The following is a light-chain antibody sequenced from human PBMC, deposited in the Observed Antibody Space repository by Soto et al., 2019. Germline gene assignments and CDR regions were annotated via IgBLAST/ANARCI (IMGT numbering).Light chain of an antibody. CDR2: AAS. J-gene: IGKJ4*01. V-gene: IGKV1-39*01. CDR1: QSISSY. Sequence: DIQMTQSPSSLSASVGDRVTITCRASQSISSYLNWYQQKPGKAPKLLIYAASSLQSGVPSRFSGSGSGTDFTLTISSLQPEDFATYYCQQSYSTPPITFGGGTNV. CDR3: QQSYSTPPIT.